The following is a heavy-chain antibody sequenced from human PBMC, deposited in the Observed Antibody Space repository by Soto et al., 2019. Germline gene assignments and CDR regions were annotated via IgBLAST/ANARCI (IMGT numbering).Heavy chain of an antibody. Sequence: RASVKVSCKASGYTFTSYYMHWVRQAPGQGLEWMGIINPSGGSTSYAQKFQGRVTMTRDTSTSTVYMELSSLRSEDTAVYYCARSPRAGIVVVPAARSRYGMDVWGQGTTVTVSS. D-gene: IGHD2-2*01. CDR2: INPSGGST. CDR3: ARSPRAGIVVVPAARSRYGMDV. J-gene: IGHJ6*02. V-gene: IGHV1-46*01. CDR1: GYTFTSYY.